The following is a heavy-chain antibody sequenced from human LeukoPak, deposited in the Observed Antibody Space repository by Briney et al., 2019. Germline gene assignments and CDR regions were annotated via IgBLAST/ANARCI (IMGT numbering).Heavy chain of an antibody. J-gene: IGHJ4*02. CDR2: INPNSGGT. CDR1: GYTFTGYY. D-gene: IGHD3-22*01. V-gene: IGHV1-2*02. CDR3: ARVDYDSSGYSHRDYFDY. Sequence: GASVKVSCKASGYTFTGYYMHWVRQAPGQGLEWMGWINPNSGGTNYAQKFQGRVTMTRDTSISTAYMELSRLRSDDTAVCYCARVDYDSSGYSHRDYFDYWGQGTLVTVSS.